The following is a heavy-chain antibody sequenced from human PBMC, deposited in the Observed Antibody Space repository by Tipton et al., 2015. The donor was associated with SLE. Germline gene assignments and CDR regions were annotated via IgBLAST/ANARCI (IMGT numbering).Heavy chain of an antibody. D-gene: IGHD5/OR15-5a*01. CDR1: GFTFSSYG. CDR3: AKGLPAGPGLHS. Sequence: SLRLSCAASGFTFSSYGMHWVRQAPGKGLEWVAFIRYDGSNKYYADSVKGRFTISRDNSKNTLYLQMNSLRAEDTAVYYCAKGLPAGPGLHSWGQGTLVTVSS. V-gene: IGHV3-30*02. J-gene: IGHJ4*02. CDR2: IRYDGSNK.